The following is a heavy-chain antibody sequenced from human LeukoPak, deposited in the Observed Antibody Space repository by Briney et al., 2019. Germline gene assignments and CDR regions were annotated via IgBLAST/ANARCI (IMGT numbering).Heavy chain of an antibody. CDR2: IYYSGST. D-gene: IGHD5-18*01. J-gene: IGHJ4*02. CDR1: GGSISSSSYY. V-gene: IGHV4-61*05. Sequence: SETLSLTCTVSGGSISSSSYYWGWIRQPPGKGLEWIGYIYYSGSTNYNPSLKSRVTISVDTSKNQFSLKLSSVTAADTAVYYCASGPRFGGYSYGPPDYWGQGTLVTVSS. CDR3: ASGPRFGGYSYGPPDY.